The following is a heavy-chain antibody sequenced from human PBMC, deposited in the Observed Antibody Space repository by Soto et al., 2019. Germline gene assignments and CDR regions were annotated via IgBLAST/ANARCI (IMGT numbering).Heavy chain of an antibody. CDR1: GGTFSSYA. J-gene: IGHJ6*02. Sequence: VQLVQSGAEVKKPGSSVKVSCKASGGTFSSYAISWVRQAPGQGLERMGGIIPIFGTANYAQKFQGRVTITADKSTSTAYMELSSLGSEDTAVSYCARAAKDIVVVPAAITYYYYYGMDVWGQGTTVTVSS. CDR2: IIPIFGTA. CDR3: ARAAKDIVVVPAAITYYYYYGMDV. V-gene: IGHV1-69*06. D-gene: IGHD2-2*02.